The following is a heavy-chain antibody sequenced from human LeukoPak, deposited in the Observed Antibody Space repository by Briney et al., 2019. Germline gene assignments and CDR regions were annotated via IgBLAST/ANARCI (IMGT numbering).Heavy chain of an antibody. CDR1: GFTFSGYG. CDR3: ARDVPAYYYDSSGYTDAFDI. J-gene: IGHJ3*02. V-gene: IGHV3-33*01. CDR2: IWYDGSNK. D-gene: IGHD3-22*01. Sequence: PGGSLRLSCAASGFTFSGYGMHWVRQAPGKGLEWVAVIWYDGSNKYYADSVKGRFTISRDNSKNTLYLQMNSLRAEDTAVYYCARDVPAYYYDSSGYTDAFDIWGQGTMVTVSS.